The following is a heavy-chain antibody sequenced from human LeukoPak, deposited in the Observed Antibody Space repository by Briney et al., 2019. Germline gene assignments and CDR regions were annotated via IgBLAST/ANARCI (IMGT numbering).Heavy chain of an antibody. CDR2: IYYSGST. Sequence: SETLSLTCAVYGGSFSDYYWSWIRQPPGKGLEWIGYIYYSGSTNYNPSLKSRVTISVDTSKNQFSLKLSSVTAADTAVYYCARALWFGDLYYYYGMDVWGQGTTVTVSS. J-gene: IGHJ6*02. V-gene: IGHV4-59*01. CDR3: ARALWFGDLYYYYGMDV. D-gene: IGHD3-10*01. CDR1: GGSFSDYY.